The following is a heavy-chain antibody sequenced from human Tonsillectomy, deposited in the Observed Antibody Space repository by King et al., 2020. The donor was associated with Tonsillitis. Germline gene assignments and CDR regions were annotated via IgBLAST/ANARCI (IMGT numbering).Heavy chain of an antibody. V-gene: IGHV3-23*04. Sequence: VQLVESGGGLVQPGGSLRLSCAASGFTLNNYAMSWVRQAPGKGLEWVSAIIGSGDRTYYGDSVKGRFTISRDNSKNTLYLQLNSLSAEDTAVYYCAKDGGYYDSSGYYYDWGQGTLVTVSS. J-gene: IGHJ4*02. CDR1: GFTLNNYA. D-gene: IGHD3-22*01. CDR2: IIGSGDRT. CDR3: AKDGGYYDSSGYYYD.